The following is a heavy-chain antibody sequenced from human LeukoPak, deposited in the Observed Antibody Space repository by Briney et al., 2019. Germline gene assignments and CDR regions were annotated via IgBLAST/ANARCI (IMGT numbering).Heavy chain of an antibody. CDR2: SFNGGHT. Sequence: SETLSLTCIVSGDSISTNIYYWGWIRHPPGKGLEWIGTSFNGGHTYYNPSLKSRVTIPIDASKNQFSLTLTSVTAEDTAVYYCATTSGYRNYYYYYVDVWGPGTTVTVSS. J-gene: IGHJ6*03. D-gene: IGHD3-3*01. CDR1: GDSISTNIYY. V-gene: IGHV4-39*01. CDR3: ATTSGYRNYYYYYVDV.